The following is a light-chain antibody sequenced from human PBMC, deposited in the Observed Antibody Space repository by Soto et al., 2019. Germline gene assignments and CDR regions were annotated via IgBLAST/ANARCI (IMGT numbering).Light chain of an antibody. J-gene: IGKJ1*01. Sequence: DIVMTQSPDSLDVSLGERATINCKSSQSVLHSSTNKNYLAWYQQKAGQPPNLLIYWASAREYGVPDRFSGSGSGTDFTLTISSLQAEDVAVYYCQQYYSIPWTFGQGTKVEIK. V-gene: IGKV4-1*01. CDR3: QQYYSIPWT. CDR1: QSVLHSSTNKNY. CDR2: WAS.